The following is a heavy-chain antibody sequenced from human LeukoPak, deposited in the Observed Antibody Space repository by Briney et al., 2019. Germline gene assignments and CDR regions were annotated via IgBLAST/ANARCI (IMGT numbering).Heavy chain of an antibody. CDR1: GFTFSSYS. CDR2: ISSSSSYI. V-gene: IGHV3-21*01. J-gene: IGHJ4*02. D-gene: IGHD4-23*01. CDR3: VSGDYGGNSVHNY. Sequence: PGGSLRLSCAASGFTFSSYSMNWVRQAPGKGLEWVSSISSSSSYIYYADSVKGRFTISRDNAKNSLYLQMNSLRAEDTAVYYCVSGDYGGNSVHNYWGLGTLVTVSS.